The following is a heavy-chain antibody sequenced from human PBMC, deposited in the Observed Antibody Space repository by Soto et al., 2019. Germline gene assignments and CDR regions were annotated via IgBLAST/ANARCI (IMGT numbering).Heavy chain of an antibody. CDR2: ISAYNGNT. CDR3: ARRKPVAGTSYYYYYGMDV. CDR1: GYTFTSYG. J-gene: IGHJ6*02. D-gene: IGHD6-19*01. Sequence: QVQLVQSGAEVKKPGASVKVSCKASGYTFTSYGISWVGQAPGQGLEWMGWISAYNGNTNYAQKLQGRVTMTTDTSTSTAYMELRSLRSDDTAVYYCARRKPVAGTSYYYYYGMDVWGQGTTVTVSS. V-gene: IGHV1-18*01.